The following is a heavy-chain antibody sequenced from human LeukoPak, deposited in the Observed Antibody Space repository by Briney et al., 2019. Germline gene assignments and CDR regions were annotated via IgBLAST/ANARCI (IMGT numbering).Heavy chain of an antibody. CDR3: ARGLGDYDFWSGYGITQTSYYYYYMDV. D-gene: IGHD3-3*01. J-gene: IGHJ6*03. CDR1: GFTFSSYS. Sequence: GGSLRLSCAASGFTFSSYSMNWVRQAPGKGLEWVSYISSSSSTIYYADSVKGRFTISRDNAKNSLYLQMNSLRAEDTAVYYCARGLGDYDFWSGYGITQTSYYYYYMDVWGKGTTVTVSS. V-gene: IGHV3-48*04. CDR2: ISSSSSTI.